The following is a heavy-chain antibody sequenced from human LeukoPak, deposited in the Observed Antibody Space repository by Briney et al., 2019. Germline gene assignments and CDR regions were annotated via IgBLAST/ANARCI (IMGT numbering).Heavy chain of an antibody. CDR1: CYTFTSYG. CDR3: ASDRVVVPAAKVGWFDP. D-gene: IGHD2-2*01. V-gene: IGHV1-18*01. CDR2: ISAYNGNT. Sequence: ASVKVSCKASCYTFTSYGISWVRQAPGQGLEWMGWISAYNGNTNYAQKLQGRVTMTTDTSTSTAYMELRSLRSDDTAVYYCASDRVVVPAAKVGWFDPWGQGTLVTVSS. J-gene: IGHJ5*02.